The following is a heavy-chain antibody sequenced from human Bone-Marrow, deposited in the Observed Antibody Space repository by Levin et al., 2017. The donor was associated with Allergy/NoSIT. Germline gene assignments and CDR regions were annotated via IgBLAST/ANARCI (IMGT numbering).Heavy chain of an antibody. CDR1: GIPFSNYW. CDR3: ARVGLPY. J-gene: IGHJ4*02. V-gene: IGHV3-7*01. CDR2: IKQDGSRG. Sequence: LSLTCAASGIPFSNYWMSWVRPAPGKGLEYVAIIKQDGSRGYYVDSVKGRFTISRDNAANSLHLQMNSLRAEDTAVYYCARVGLPYWGQGTLVTVSS.